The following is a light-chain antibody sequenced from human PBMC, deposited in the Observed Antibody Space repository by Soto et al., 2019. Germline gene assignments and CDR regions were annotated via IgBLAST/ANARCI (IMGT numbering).Light chain of an antibody. V-gene: IGLV2-8*01. CDR3: SSYANNNNILV. CDR2: EVT. J-gene: IGLJ1*01. Sequence: QSVLTQPPSASGSPGQSVTISCTGTSSDVGGYNYVSWYQQRPGKVPKVIIYEVTKRPSGVPDRFSGSKSGNRASLTVSGLQAEDEADYFCSSYANNNNILVFGTGTKVTVL. CDR1: SSDVGGYNY.